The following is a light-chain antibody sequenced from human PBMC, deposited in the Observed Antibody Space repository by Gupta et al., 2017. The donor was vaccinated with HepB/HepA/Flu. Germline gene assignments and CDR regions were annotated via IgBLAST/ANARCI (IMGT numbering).Light chain of an antibody. Sequence: IVMTQSPATLSVSPGERATLSCRASQSVGSNLAWYQQKPGQAPRLLIYGASTRATGIPARFSGSGSGTESTLTVSSLQSEDFAVYYCQQYNNWPPLTFGGGTKVEIK. CDR1: QSVGSN. CDR3: QQYNNWPPLT. CDR2: GAS. J-gene: IGKJ4*01. V-gene: IGKV3-15*01.